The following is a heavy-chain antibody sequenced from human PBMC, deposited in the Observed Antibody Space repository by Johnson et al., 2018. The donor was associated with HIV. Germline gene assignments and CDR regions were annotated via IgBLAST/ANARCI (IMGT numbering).Heavy chain of an antibody. V-gene: IGHV3-74*02. Sequence: MQLVESGGGLVQPGGSLRLSCAASGFTFSSYWMHWVRQAPGKGLVWVSRINSDGSSTSYADSVKGRFTISRDNAKNTLYLQMNSLRAEDTAVYYCARGALEQFLEWLLNPYTDAFDIWGQGTMVTVSS. CDR2: INSDGSST. CDR3: ARGALEQFLEWLLNPYTDAFDI. CDR1: GFTFSSYW. D-gene: IGHD3-3*01. J-gene: IGHJ3*02.